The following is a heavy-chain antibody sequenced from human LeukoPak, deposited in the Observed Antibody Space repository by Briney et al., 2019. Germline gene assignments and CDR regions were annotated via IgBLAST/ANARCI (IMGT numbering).Heavy chain of an antibody. CDR3: ARDPGITRNGAFDI. Sequence: PGGSLRLSCAASGFTFSSYGMHWVRQAPGKGLEWVAVIWYDGSNKYYADSVKGRFTISRDNSKNTLYLQMNSLRAEDTAVYYCARDPGITRNGAFDIWGQGTMVTVSS. D-gene: IGHD1-20*01. J-gene: IGHJ3*02. CDR2: IWYDGSNK. V-gene: IGHV3-33*01. CDR1: GFTFSSYG.